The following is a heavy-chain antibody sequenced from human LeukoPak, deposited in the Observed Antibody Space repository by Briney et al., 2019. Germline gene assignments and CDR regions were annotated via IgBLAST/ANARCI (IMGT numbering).Heavy chain of an antibody. J-gene: IGHJ3*02. CDR3: AKDYRAYCGGDCYSDAFDI. CDR1: GFTLSSYA. D-gene: IGHD2-21*02. V-gene: IGHV3-23*01. CDR2: ISVSGNT. Sequence: GGSLRLSCAASGFTLSSYAMSWVRQAPGKGLEWVSAISVSGNTYHADSVKGRFTISRDNSKNTLYLQMNSLRAEDTAVYYCAKDYRAYCGGDCYSDAFDIWGQGTMVTVSS.